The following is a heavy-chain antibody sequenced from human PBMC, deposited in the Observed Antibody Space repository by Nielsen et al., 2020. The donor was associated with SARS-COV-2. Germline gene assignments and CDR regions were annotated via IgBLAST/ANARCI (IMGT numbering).Heavy chain of an antibody. CDR3: ARGRPWGSSSCDWCNWFDP. V-gene: IGHV4-34*01. J-gene: IGHJ5*02. D-gene: IGHD6-13*01. CDR2: INHSGST. Sequence: WIRQPPGKGLEWIGEINHSGSTNYNPSLKSRVTISVDTSKNQFSLKLSSVTAADTAVYYCARGRPWGSSSCDWCNWFDPWGQGTLVTVSS.